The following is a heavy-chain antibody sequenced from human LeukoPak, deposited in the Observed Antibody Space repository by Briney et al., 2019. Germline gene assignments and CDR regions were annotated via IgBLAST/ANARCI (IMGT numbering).Heavy chain of an antibody. J-gene: IGHJ3*02. Sequence: PGGSLRLSCAASGFTFSSYAMSWVRQAPGKGLEWVSAISGSGGSTYYADSVKGRFTISRDNSKNTLYLQMNSLRAEDTAVYYCAKDLILRYFDWFDAFDIWGQGTMVTVSS. CDR2: ISGSGGST. CDR3: AKDLILRYFDWFDAFDI. V-gene: IGHV3-23*01. D-gene: IGHD3-9*01. CDR1: GFTFSSYA.